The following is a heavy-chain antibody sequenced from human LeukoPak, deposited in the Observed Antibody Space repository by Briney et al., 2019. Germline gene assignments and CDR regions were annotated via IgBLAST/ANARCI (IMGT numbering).Heavy chain of an antibody. J-gene: IGHJ5*02. CDR3: ARGYCSSASCYVLWSNWFDP. CDR1: GGSFSGYY. V-gene: IGHV4-34*01. Sequence: SETLSLTCAVYGGSFSGYYWSWVRQPPGKGLEWIGEINHSGSTNYNPSLKSRVTISVDTSKNQFSLKLSSVTAADTAVYYCARGYCSSASCYVLWSNWFDPWGQGTLVTVSS. D-gene: IGHD2-2*01. CDR2: INHSGST.